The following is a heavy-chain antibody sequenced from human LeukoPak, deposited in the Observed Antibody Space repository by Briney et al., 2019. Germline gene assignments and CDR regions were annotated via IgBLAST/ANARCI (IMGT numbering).Heavy chain of an antibody. CDR3: AKSTQLRGGIATDFDS. D-gene: IGHD3-16*02. V-gene: IGHV3-23*01. Sequence: GGSLRLSCAASEFTFINYAMTWVRQAPGKGLEWVSAISGSGGSTYYADSVKGRFTISRDNSKNTLYLQMNSLRAKDTAVYYCAKSTQLRGGIATDFDSWGQGTLVTVSS. J-gene: IGHJ4*02. CDR2: ISGSGGST. CDR1: EFTFINYA.